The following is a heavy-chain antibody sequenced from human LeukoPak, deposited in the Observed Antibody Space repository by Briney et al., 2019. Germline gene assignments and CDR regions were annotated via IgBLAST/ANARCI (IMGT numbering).Heavy chain of an antibody. D-gene: IGHD2-2*01. Sequence: SETLSLACAVYGGSFSGYYWSWIRQPPGKGLEWIGEINYSGSTNYNPSLKSRVTISVDTSKNQFSLKLSSVTAADTAVYYCARGTIVVVPAAMLAPFFDYWGQGTLVTVSS. CDR3: ARGTIVVVPAAMLAPFFDY. CDR2: INYSGST. CDR1: GGSFSGYY. V-gene: IGHV4-34*01. J-gene: IGHJ4*02.